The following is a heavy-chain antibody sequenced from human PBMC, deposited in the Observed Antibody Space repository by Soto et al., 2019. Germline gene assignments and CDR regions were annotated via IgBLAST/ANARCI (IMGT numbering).Heavy chain of an antibody. CDR1: GFTFSTYA. J-gene: IGHJ4*02. CDR3: ARDRCTNYDCYEPSDY. V-gene: IGHV3-64*01. CDR2: ISSNGRST. D-gene: IGHD2-21*01. Sequence: EVQLVESGGGLVQPGGSLRLSCATSGFTFSTYAMHWVRQAPGKGLEYVSAISSNGRSTYYANSVKGRFTISRDNSKNTLKLQMDSQRAEDMAVYYCARDRCTNYDCYEPSDYWGQGTLVTVSS.